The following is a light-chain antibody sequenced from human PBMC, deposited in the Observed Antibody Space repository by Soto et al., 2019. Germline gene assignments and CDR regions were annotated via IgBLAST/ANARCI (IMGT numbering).Light chain of an antibody. Sequence: EIVLTQSPGTLSLSPGERATLSCRASQSVSSTYLAWYQQKPGQAPKLLIYDASSRAAGIADRFSGSGSGTDFTLTISRLEPEDFAVFYCQQYGNSPLTFGGGPRWRSN. J-gene: IGKJ4*01. CDR3: QQYGNSPLT. V-gene: IGKV3-20*01. CDR2: DAS. CDR1: QSVSSTY.